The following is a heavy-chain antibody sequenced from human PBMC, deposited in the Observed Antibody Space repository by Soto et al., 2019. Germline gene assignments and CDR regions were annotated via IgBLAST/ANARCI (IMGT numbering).Heavy chain of an antibody. Sequence: QVQLVQSGAEVKKPGASVKVSCKASGYTFTNYDINWVRQATGQGLEWMGWMNPNSGKPGYAQKFQVRVTMTSNTRTCTASMELSSLRSEETAVYYCAIGPRSSTSRSCPYFLDDWAKGTLVTVSS. CDR3: AIGPRSSTSRSCPYFLDD. CDR1: GYTFTNYD. V-gene: IGHV1-8*01. CDR2: MNPNSGKP. D-gene: IGHD2-2*01. J-gene: IGHJ4*02.